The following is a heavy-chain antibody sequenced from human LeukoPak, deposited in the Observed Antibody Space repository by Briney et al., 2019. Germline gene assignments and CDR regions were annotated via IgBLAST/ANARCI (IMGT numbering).Heavy chain of an antibody. J-gene: IGHJ4*02. V-gene: IGHV3-30*18. Sequence: GGSLRLSCAASGFTFSSYGMHWVRQAPGKGLEWVAVISYDGSNKYYADSVKGRFTISRDNSKNTLYLQMNSLRAEDTAAYYCAKEYAGAPDYWGQGTLVTVSS. CDR2: ISYDGSNK. CDR3: AKEYAGAPDY. CDR1: GFTFSSYG. D-gene: IGHD1-26*01.